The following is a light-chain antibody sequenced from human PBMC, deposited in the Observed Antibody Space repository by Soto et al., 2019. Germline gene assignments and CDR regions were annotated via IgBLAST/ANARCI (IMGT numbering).Light chain of an antibody. CDR2: GNT. J-gene: IGLJ1*01. Sequence: QSVLTQPPSVSGAPGQRVTISCTGSSSNIGAGYDVHWYLQLPGTAPKLLIYGNTNRPSGVTDRFSGSKSGSSASLAITGLQAEDEADYYCQSHDSSLHASVFGTGTKVTVL. CDR3: QSHDSSLHASV. CDR1: SSNIGAGYD. V-gene: IGLV1-40*01.